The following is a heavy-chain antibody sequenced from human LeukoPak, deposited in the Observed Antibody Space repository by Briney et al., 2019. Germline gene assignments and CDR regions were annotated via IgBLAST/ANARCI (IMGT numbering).Heavy chain of an antibody. CDR2: IYHSGST. J-gene: IGHJ4*02. Sequence: PSETLSLTCAVSGGSISSTNWWNWVRQPPGKGLEWIGEIYHSGSTHYNPSLESRVTVSLDKSKNQLSLNLTSVTAADTAVYYCSRENGAFSPFGYWGQGTLVTVLS. CDR3: SRENGAFSPFGY. CDR1: GGSISSTNW. D-gene: IGHD2-8*01. V-gene: IGHV4-4*02.